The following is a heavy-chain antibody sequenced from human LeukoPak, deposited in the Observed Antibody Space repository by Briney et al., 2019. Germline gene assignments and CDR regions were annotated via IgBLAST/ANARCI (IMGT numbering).Heavy chain of an antibody. CDR3: ARVHESAFDY. CDR2: IYYSGST. CDR1: GGSISSGGYY. V-gene: IGHV4-31*03. J-gene: IGHJ4*02. D-gene: IGHD3-3*01. Sequence: SQTLSLTCTLSGGSISSGGYYWSWIRQHPGKGLEWIGYIYYSGSTYYNPSLKSRVTISVDTSKNQFSLKLSSVTAADTAVYYCARVHESAFDYWGQGTLVTVSS.